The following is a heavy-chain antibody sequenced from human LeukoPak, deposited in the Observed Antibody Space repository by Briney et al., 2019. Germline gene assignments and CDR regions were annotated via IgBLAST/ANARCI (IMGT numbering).Heavy chain of an antibody. CDR1: GFTFSSYT. J-gene: IGHJ2*01. CDR3: ARDHIWYFDL. V-gene: IGHV3-48*01. CDR2: ISTSGSPI. Sequence: GGSLRLSCAASGFTFSSYTMNWVRQAPGKGLEWVSFISTSGSPIYYADSVKGRFTISRDNAKNSLYLQMNSLRVEDTAVYYCARDHIWYFDLWARGTLVTVSS.